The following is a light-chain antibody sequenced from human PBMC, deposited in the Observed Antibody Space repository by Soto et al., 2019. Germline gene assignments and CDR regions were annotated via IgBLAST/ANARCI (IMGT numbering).Light chain of an antibody. J-gene: IGKJ5*01. V-gene: IGKV3D-15*01. CDR2: GAS. CDR3: QQYNNWHPIT. Sequence: EIAMTQSPATLSVSPGERATISCRASQIVSSNLAWYRQKPAQAPRLIIYGASTRANGIPARFSGSGAGTEFTLTISSLQSEDFAAYYCQQYNNWHPITFGQGTRLEIK. CDR1: QIVSSN.